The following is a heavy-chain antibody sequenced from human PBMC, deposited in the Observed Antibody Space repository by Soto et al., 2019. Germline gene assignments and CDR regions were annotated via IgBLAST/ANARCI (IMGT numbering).Heavy chain of an antibody. CDR3: ARDPALYDSSGYYYVEGNY. V-gene: IGHV3-11*01. J-gene: IGHJ4*02. Sequence: GGSLRLSCXASGFTFSDYYMSWIRQAPGKGLEWVSYISSSGSTIYYADSVKGRFTISRDNAKNSLYLQMNSLRAEDTAVYYCARDPALYDSSGYYYVEGNYWGQGTLVTVSS. CDR2: ISSSGSTI. D-gene: IGHD3-22*01. CDR1: GFTFSDYY.